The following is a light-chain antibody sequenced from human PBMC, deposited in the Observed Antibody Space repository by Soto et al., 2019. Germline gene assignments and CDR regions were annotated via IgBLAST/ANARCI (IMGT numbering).Light chain of an antibody. J-gene: IGKJ1*01. V-gene: IGKV3-20*01. CDR3: LQYGGSPTWT. Sequence: EIVLTQSPGTLSLSPGERATLSCRASQSVSSGYLAWYQQKPGQAPRLLIYGASSRATGIPDRFSGSGSGTDFTLTISRLEPEDFAVYYCLQYGGSPTWTFGQGTKVEIK. CDR1: QSVSSGY. CDR2: GAS.